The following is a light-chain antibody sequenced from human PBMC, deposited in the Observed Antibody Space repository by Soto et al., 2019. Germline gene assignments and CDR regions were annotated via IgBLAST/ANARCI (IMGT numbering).Light chain of an antibody. CDR1: QSLTSH. CDR2: GAS. Sequence: DIQMTQSPSSLSASVGDRVTITCRASQSLTSHLNWYQQKPGKAPILLIYGASSLQGGVPSRFSGSGSGTDFTLTISSLQPEDFATYYCQQSYSTPPWTFGQGTKVDIK. V-gene: IGKV1-39*01. CDR3: QQSYSTPPWT. J-gene: IGKJ1*01.